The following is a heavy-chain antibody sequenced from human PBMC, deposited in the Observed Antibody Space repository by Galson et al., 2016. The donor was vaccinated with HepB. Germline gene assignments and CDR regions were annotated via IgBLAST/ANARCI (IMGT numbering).Heavy chain of an antibody. V-gene: IGHV4-39*01. CDR2: LLYHGRV. D-gene: IGHD3-9*01. CDR1: GGSITSGNYY. Sequence: SETLSLTCTVSGGSITSGNYYWGWIRQPPGKGLEWIGSLLYHGRVDSNPALKGRVTISADTSNNRFSLELTSVTAADTAVYYCARQQGRYYGILAFWGQGSLVTVSS. J-gene: IGHJ4*02. CDR3: ARQQGRYYGILAF.